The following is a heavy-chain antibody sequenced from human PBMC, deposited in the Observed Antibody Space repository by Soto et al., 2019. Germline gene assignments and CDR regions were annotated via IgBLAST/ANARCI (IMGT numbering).Heavy chain of an antibody. V-gene: IGHV5-51*01. CDR3: ARYSGSNWHYLDF. Sequence: PGEALETSRKGPGYSFARHLVARVRQMPGEGLEWIGTIYPGDSDTKYSSAYRGHVTISADTSVSTAYLQWRSLEATDSAIYYCARYSGSNWHYLDFWGQGTLVTVSS. CDR2: IYPGDSDT. D-gene: IGHD1-26*01. CDR1: GYSFARHL. J-gene: IGHJ4*02.